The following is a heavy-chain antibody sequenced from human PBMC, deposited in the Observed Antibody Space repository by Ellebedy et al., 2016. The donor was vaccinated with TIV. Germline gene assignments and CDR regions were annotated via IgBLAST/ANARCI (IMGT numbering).Heavy chain of an antibody. CDR3: ARAGRSSGWSYGMDV. J-gene: IGHJ6*02. V-gene: IGHV1-18*01. CDR1: GYTFTSHG. CDR2: ISAYNGNT. D-gene: IGHD6-19*01. Sequence: ASVKVSCKASGYTFTSHGISWVRQAPGQGLEWLGWISAYNGNTNYAQKLQGRVTMTTDTSTSTAYMELRSLRSDDTAVYYCARAGRSSGWSYGMDVWGQGTTVTVSS.